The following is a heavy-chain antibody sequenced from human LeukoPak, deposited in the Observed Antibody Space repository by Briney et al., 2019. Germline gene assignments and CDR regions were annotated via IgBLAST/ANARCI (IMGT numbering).Heavy chain of an antibody. CDR3: ARGESNYDILTGYLDY. D-gene: IGHD3-9*01. Sequence: ASVKVSCKASGYTFTSYYMHWVRQAPGQGLEWMGIINPSGGSTSYAQKFQGRVTMTRDTSTSTVYMKLSSLRSEDTAVYYCARGESNYDILTGYLDYWGQGTLVTVSS. CDR1: GYTFTSYY. J-gene: IGHJ4*02. CDR2: INPSGGST. V-gene: IGHV1-46*03.